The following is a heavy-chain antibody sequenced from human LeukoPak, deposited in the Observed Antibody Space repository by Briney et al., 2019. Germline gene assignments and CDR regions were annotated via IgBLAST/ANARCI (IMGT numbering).Heavy chain of an antibody. Sequence: GGALRLSCAASGFTLSSYIMNWVRQAPGGGLEWVSSISSSSSYIYYADSVKGRFTISRDNAKNSLYLQMNSLRAEDTAVYYCARYDSSAFDYWGQGTLVTVSS. CDR3: ARYDSSAFDY. CDR2: ISSSSSYI. CDR1: GFTLSSYI. J-gene: IGHJ4*02. V-gene: IGHV3-21*01. D-gene: IGHD3-22*01.